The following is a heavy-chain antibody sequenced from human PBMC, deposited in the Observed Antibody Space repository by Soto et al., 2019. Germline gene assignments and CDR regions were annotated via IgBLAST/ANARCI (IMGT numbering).Heavy chain of an antibody. Sequence: EVQLVESGGGLVKPGGSLRLSCAASGFTFSDTWMSWVRQAPGKGLEWVGRVKSKTDGGTTSYAAPVKGRFTVARDDSKSTLYLQMNSLRAEDTAVYYCARSGVSGYSYVHDYWGQGTLVTVSS. V-gene: IGHV3-15*01. CDR1: GFTFSDTW. CDR3: ARSGVSGYSYVHDY. D-gene: IGHD5-18*01. J-gene: IGHJ4*02. CDR2: VKSKTDGGTT.